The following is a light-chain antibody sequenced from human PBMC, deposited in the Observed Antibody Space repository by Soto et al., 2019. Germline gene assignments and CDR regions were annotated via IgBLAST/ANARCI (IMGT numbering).Light chain of an antibody. J-gene: IGKJ1*01. CDR2: GAS. CDR1: QSIRYY. CDR3: QHHNSYSQT. Sequence: DIQLTQSPPTLSASVGDRVTITCRASQSIRYYLAWYQQMPGKAPKLLIYGASSLQSGVPSRFSGSGSGTEFTLTISSLHPDDFATYFCQHHNSYSQTFGQGNKVEIK. V-gene: IGKV1-5*01.